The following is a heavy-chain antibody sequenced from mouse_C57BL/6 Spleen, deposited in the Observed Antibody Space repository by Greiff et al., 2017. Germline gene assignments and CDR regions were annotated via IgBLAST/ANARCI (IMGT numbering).Heavy chain of an antibody. J-gene: IGHJ2*01. CDR1: GYTFTSYW. D-gene: IGHD1-1*01. CDR2: IHPNSGST. Sequence: QVQLKQPGAELVKPGASVKLSCKASGYTFTSYWMHWVKQRPGQGLEWIGMIHPNSGSTNYNEKFKSKATLTVDISSSTAYMQLSSLTSEDSAVYYCARTTVVDFDYWGQGTTLTVSS. V-gene: IGHV1-64*01. CDR3: ARTTVVDFDY.